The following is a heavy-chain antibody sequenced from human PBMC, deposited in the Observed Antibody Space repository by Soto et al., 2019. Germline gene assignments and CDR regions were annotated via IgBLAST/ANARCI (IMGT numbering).Heavy chain of an antibody. CDR1: GFTFSSYA. D-gene: IGHD5-12*01. Sequence: PGGSLRLSCAASGFTFSSYAMIWIRQVPGKGLEWVSGLYGSGGGIHYADSVQGRFTISRDHSAYSVYLQMNDLRVEDSAVYYCAKDAVSLDGVWLAHDWGQGTVVPVSS. CDR3: AKDAVSLDGVWLAHD. J-gene: IGHJ4*02. V-gene: IGHV3-23*01. CDR2: LYGSGGGI.